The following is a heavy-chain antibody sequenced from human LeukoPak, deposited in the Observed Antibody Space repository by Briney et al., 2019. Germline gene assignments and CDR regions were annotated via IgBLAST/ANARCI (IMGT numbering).Heavy chain of an antibody. V-gene: IGHV3-7*04. CDR3: ARGQWRLFDY. Sequence: PGGSLRLSCAASGFTFSSYWMGWVRQAPGKGLEWVANINEDGSDTYYVDSVKGRFTISRDSAKNSLFLQTNSLRAEDTAVYYCARGQWRLFDYWGQGTLVTVSS. D-gene: IGHD2-21*02. J-gene: IGHJ4*02. CDR1: GFTFSSYW. CDR2: INEDGSDT.